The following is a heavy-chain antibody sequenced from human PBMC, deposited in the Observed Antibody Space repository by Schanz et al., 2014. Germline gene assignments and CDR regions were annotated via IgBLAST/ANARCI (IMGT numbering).Heavy chain of an antibody. J-gene: IGHJ4*02. V-gene: IGHV3-30-3*01. CDR2: ISYDGSNK. CDR3: ARDRGYCSGGSCLTFDY. D-gene: IGHD2-15*01. CDR1: GFTFSNYA. Sequence: VQLLESGGGLVRPGGSLRLSCAASGFTFSNYAMSWVRQAPGKGLEWVAVISYDGSNKYYADSVKGRFTISRDNSKNTLYLQMNTLRAEDTAVYYCARDRGYCSGGSCLTFDYWGQGTLVNVSS.